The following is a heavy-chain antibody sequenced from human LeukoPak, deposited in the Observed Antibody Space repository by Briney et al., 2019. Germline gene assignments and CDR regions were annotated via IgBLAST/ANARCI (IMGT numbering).Heavy chain of an antibody. CDR1: GGSIDNGSYF. Sequence: PAETLSLTCSVSGGSIDNGSYFWTWIRQSAGKGLEWIGHIYYSGSTNYNPSLKSRVTISVDTSKNQFSLKLSSVTAADTAVYYCASLWSTLQPGIAVAGLQYFQHWGQGTLVTVSS. CDR3: ASLWSTLQPGIAVAGLQYFQH. CDR2: IYYSGST. D-gene: IGHD6-19*01. J-gene: IGHJ1*01. V-gene: IGHV4-61*10.